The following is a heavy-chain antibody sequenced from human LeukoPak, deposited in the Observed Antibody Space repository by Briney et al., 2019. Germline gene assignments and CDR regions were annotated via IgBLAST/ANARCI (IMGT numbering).Heavy chain of an antibody. CDR3: ARVSNGSYNLSHDAFDI. J-gene: IGHJ3*02. CDR2: IKPNSGGT. V-gene: IGHV1-2*02. D-gene: IGHD1-26*01. CDR1: RGTLSNFA. Sequence: GGSVKVSRKASRGTLSNFAIFWVRQAPGQELEGMGGIKPNSGGTNYAQKFQGRVTMTRDTSISTAYMELSRLRSDDTAVYYCARVSNGSYNLSHDAFDIWGQGTMVTVSS.